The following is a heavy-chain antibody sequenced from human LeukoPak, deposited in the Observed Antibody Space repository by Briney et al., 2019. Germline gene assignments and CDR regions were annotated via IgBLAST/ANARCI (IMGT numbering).Heavy chain of an antibody. J-gene: IGHJ4*02. CDR1: GGSFSMSA. Sequence: ASVQVSCKASGGSFSMSAISWVRQAPGQGLEWMGWINPDSGGTNYAQKFQGRVTMTRDTSISTAYMELSRLRSDDTAVYYCARGGFRRWGDYFDYWGQGTLVTVSS. CDR3: ARGGFRRWGDYFDY. V-gene: IGHV1-2*02. D-gene: IGHD7-27*01. CDR2: INPDSGGT.